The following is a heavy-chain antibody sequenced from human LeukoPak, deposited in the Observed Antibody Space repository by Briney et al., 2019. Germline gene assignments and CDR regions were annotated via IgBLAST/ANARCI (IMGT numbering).Heavy chain of an antibody. Sequence: ASVKVSFKASGYTFTDDYMHWVRHAPGQGLEFMGWINPDSGFTNYAQKFKGRVTMTRDTSISTAYLEVRSLTSDDTAVYYCAPTAEAYTSWWKVWGQGTLVTVSS. D-gene: IGHD3-16*01. J-gene: IGHJ4*01. CDR1: GYTFTDDY. CDR3: APTAEAYTSWWKV. CDR2: INPDSGFT. V-gene: IGHV1-2*02.